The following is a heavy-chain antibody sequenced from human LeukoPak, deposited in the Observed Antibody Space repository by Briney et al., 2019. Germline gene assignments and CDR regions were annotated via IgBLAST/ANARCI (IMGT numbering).Heavy chain of an antibody. V-gene: IGHV4-34*01. CDR1: GGSFSGYH. D-gene: IGHD3-10*01. Sequence: SETLSLTCAVYGGSFSGYHWSWIRQPPGKGLEWIGEINHSGSTNYNPSLKSRVTISVDTSKNQFSLKLSSVTAADTAVYYCARGPPRHYGSGSYRYDYWGQGTLVTVSS. CDR2: INHSGST. J-gene: IGHJ4*02. CDR3: ARGPPRHYGSGSYRYDY.